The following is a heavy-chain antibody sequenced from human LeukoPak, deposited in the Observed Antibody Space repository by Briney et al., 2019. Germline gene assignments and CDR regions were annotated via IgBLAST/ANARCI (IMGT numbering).Heavy chain of an antibody. Sequence: PGGSLRLSCAASGFTFSNYAMSWVRQAPGKGLEWVSGISGDGGSAYYADSVKGRFTISRDNSKNTLYLQMNSLRAEDTAVYYCAKDERTTYFDYWGQGTLVTVSS. CDR2: ISGDGGSA. CDR1: GFTFSNYA. CDR3: AKDERTTYFDY. J-gene: IGHJ4*02. D-gene: IGHD1-7*01. V-gene: IGHV3-23*01.